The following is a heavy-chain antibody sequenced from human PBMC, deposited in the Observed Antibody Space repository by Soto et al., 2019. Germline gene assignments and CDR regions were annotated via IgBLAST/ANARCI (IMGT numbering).Heavy chain of an antibody. D-gene: IGHD1-26*01. CDR1: GGSINNNGYF. V-gene: IGHV4-30-4*01. J-gene: IGHJ4*02. CDR2: IYNSGST. CDR3: ARGPSGDKVDY. Sequence: QVQLQESGPGVVEPSQTLSLTCTVSGGSINNNGYFWSWIRQPPGSGLEWIGHIYNSGSTYSNPCLKSRLTLSVDTSKNQSSLKLSSVTAADTAVYYCARGPSGDKVDYWGQGTLVTVSS.